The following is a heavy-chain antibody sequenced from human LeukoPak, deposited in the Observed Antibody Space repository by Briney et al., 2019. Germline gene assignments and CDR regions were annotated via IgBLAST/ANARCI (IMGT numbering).Heavy chain of an antibody. CDR2: INTNTGNP. D-gene: IGHD3-10*01. CDR3: AREAYGSGSYHFDY. CDR1: GGTFNSYA. V-gene: IGHV7-4-1*02. J-gene: IGHJ4*02. Sequence: ASVKVSCKASGGTFNSYAISWVRQAPGQGLEWMGWINTNTGNPTYAQDFTGRFVFSVDTSVSTAYLQISSLEAEDTAIYYCAREAYGSGSYHFDYWGQGTLVTASS.